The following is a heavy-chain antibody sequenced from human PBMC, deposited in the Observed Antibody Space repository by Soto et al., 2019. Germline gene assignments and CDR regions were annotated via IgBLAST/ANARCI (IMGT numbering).Heavy chain of an antibody. Sequence: QVNMVQSGAEVKKPGSSVKVSCKVFGGGFSSFARSWVRQAPGQGLEWMGKVFPIFGDTNYAQKFQGRLTLTADDSTSTAYMELSSLRSDDTAVYYCARDKAAVVGMDVWGQGTTVIVSS. CDR2: VFPIFGDT. J-gene: IGHJ6*02. D-gene: IGHD2-15*01. CDR3: ARDKAAVVGMDV. V-gene: IGHV1-69*13. CDR1: GGGFSSFA.